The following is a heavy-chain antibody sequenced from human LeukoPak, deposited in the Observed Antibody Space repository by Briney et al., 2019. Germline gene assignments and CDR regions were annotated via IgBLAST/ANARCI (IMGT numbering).Heavy chain of an antibody. CDR2: ISGSGDNT. Sequence: GGSLRLSCAASGFTFSGFAMSWVRRTPGKGLEWVSGISGSGDNTLYADSVKGRFTISRDDSKNTLYLQMNSLKTEDTAVYYCTTEGSSVTFDYWGQGTLVTVSS. CDR3: TTEGSSVTFDY. CDR1: GFTFSGFA. J-gene: IGHJ4*02. V-gene: IGHV3-23*01. D-gene: IGHD6-13*01.